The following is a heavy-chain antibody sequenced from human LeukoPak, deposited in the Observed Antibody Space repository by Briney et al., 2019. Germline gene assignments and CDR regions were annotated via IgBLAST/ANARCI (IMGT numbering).Heavy chain of an antibody. CDR2: ISWDGTT. Sequence: TGGFLRLSCVASGFTFEDYTMHWVRQAPGKTLEWVSLISWDGTTYYTDSVKGRFTISRDNSKNSLYLQMDTLRSEDTAFYYCVKDLSYESSGHVLEYWGQGTLVTVSS. CDR1: GFTFEDYT. V-gene: IGHV3-43*01. D-gene: IGHD3-22*01. J-gene: IGHJ4*02. CDR3: VKDLSYESSGHVLEY.